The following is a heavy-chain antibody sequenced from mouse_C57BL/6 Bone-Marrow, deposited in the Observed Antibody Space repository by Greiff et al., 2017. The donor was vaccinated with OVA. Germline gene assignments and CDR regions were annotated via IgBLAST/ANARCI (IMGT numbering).Heavy chain of an antibody. Sequence: QVQLQQSGPGLVAPSQSLSLTCTVSGFSFTSYAISWVRQPPGKGLEWLGVIWTGGGTTYNSALKSRLSISKDNSKRQVCLKMNSLQTDDAARYYCAFTTVVGNPDDWGQGTLVTVSA. V-gene: IGHV2-9-1*01. CDR2: IWTGGGT. CDR1: GFSFTSYA. CDR3: AFTTVVGNPDD. D-gene: IGHD1-1*01. J-gene: IGHJ3*01.